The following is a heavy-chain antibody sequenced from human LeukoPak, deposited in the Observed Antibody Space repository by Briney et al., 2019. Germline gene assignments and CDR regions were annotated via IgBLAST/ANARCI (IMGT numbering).Heavy chain of an antibody. CDR1: GGSISSSSHS. CDR2: MYHSGST. J-gene: IGHJ3*02. D-gene: IGHD2-15*01. Sequence: ASETLSLTCTVSGGSISSSSHSWGWIRQPPGKGLEWIGSMYHSGSTDYNPTLKSRVTISADTSKNQLSLKLTSVTAADTAVYYCARVEPRYCSGGSCSWEGDAFDIWGQGTMVTVSS. CDR3: ARVEPRYCSGGSCSWEGDAFDI. V-gene: IGHV4-39*07.